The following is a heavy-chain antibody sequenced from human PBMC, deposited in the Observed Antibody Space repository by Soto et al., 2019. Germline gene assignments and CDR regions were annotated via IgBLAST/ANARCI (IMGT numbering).Heavy chain of an antibody. CDR2: ISSSSSYI. V-gene: IGHV3-21*01. Sequence: GSLRLSCAASGFTFSSYSMNWVRQAPGKGLEWVSSISSSSSYIYYADSVKGRFTISRDNAKNSLYLQMNSLRAEDTAVYYCARDEPRTIFGVVTPGYYYYYYMDVWGKGTTVTVSS. CDR1: GFTFSSYS. D-gene: IGHD3-3*01. CDR3: ARDEPRTIFGVVTPGYYYYYYMDV. J-gene: IGHJ6*03.